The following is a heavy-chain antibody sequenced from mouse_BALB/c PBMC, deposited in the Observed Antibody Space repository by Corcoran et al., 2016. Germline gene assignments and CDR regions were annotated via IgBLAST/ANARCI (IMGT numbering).Heavy chain of an antibody. Sequence: QILLVQSGPELKKPGETVKISCRASGYTFTNYGVNGVKQAPGKGLKWMGGINTYTGEPTYADDFKGRFAFSLETSASTAYLQINNLKNEDTATYFCARHGNSPYALDYWGQGTSVTVSS. D-gene: IGHD2-1*01. CDR3: ARHGNSPYALDY. V-gene: IGHV9-3-1*01. J-gene: IGHJ4*01. CDR1: GYTFTNYG. CDR2: INTYTGEP.